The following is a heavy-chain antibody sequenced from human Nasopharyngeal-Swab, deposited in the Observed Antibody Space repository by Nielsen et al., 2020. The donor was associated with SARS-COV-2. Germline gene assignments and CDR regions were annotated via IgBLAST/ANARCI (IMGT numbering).Heavy chain of an antibody. J-gene: IGHJ4*02. CDR1: GFSFSTYT. V-gene: IGHV3-21*01. CDR3: VRGRFCGGDCYSDPFDY. CDR2: ISGSSTDI. Sequence: ESLKISCAASGFSFSTYTMNWVRQAPGKGLEWVSSISGSSTDIFYADSVKGRFTISRDYAKNSLFLQVNSLRAEDTAVYYCVRGRFCGGDCYSDPFDYWGQGTLVTVSS. D-gene: IGHD2-21*02.